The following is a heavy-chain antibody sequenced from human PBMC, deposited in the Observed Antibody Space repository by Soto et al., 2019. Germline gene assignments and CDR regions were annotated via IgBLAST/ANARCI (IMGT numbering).Heavy chain of an antibody. D-gene: IGHD6-19*01. V-gene: IGHV3-49*03. Sequence: GGSLRLSCTASGFSFGDSAMSWFRQAPGKGLEWVGFIRSKAYSGTTEYAASVRGRFTISRDDSKSIAYLQMNSLKTEDTAVYYCTRRYSSGWYWFDPWGQGTLVTVSS. J-gene: IGHJ5*02. CDR2: IRSKAYSGTT. CDR1: GFSFGDSA. CDR3: TRRYSSGWYWFDP.